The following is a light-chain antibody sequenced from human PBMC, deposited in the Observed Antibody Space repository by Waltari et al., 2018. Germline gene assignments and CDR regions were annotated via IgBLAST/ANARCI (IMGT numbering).Light chain of an antibody. CDR3: MIWHSSASV. Sequence: QAVLTQPSSLSASPGASASLTCTLRSGINVGTHRLNCYQQKPGSPPQYLLRYKSDSDKQQGSGVPSRFSGSKDASANAGILLISGLQSEDEADYYCMIWHSSASVFGGGTKLTVL. J-gene: IGLJ2*01. CDR2: YKSDSDK. V-gene: IGLV5-45*03. CDR1: SGINVGTHR.